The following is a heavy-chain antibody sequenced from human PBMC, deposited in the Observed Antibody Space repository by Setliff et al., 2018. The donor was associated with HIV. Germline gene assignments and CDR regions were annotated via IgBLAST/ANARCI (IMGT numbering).Heavy chain of an antibody. J-gene: IGHJ3*02. D-gene: IGHD3-16*01. Sequence: GESLKISCAASGFPFDKAWMTWVRQAPGKGLEWVGRIRHIDEGGTSDYAAPVRGRFTISRDESENTVYLQMDSLKTEDTAVYYCTTDWGSVTDYVRAFDIWGQGTMVTVSS. V-gene: IGHV3-15*01. CDR3: TTDWGSVTDYVRAFDI. CDR1: GFPFDKAW. CDR2: IRHIDEGGTS.